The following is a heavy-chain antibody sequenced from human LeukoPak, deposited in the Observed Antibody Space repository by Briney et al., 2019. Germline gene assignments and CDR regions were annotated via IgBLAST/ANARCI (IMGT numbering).Heavy chain of an antibody. D-gene: IGHD5-12*01. CDR2: ISAYNGNT. CDR1: GYTFTSYG. V-gene: IGHV1-18*01. CDR3: AREASFRPIYSGYDTNWFDP. J-gene: IGHJ5*02. Sequence: ASVKVSCKASGYTFTSYGIIWVRQAPGQGLEWMGWISAYNGNTNYAQKLQGRVTMTTDTSTSTAYMELRSLRSDDTAVYYCAREASFRPIYSGYDTNWFDPWGQGTLVTVSS.